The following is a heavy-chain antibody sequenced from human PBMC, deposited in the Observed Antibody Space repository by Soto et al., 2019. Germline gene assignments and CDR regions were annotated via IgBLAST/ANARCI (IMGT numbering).Heavy chain of an antibody. CDR3: ARESEDLTSNFDY. CDR1: GFTFTRYS. J-gene: IGHJ4*02. V-gene: IGHV3-21*06. Sequence: GGSLRLSCAASGFTFTRYSMNWVRQAPGKGLECVSSISSTTNYIYYGDSMKGRFTISRDNAKNSLYLEMNSLRAEDTAVYYCARESEDLTSNFDYWGQGTLVTVSS. CDR2: ISSTTNYI.